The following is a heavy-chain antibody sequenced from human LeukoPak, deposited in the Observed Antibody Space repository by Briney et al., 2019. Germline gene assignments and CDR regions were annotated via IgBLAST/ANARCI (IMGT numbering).Heavy chain of an antibody. D-gene: IGHD2-8*01. CDR2: ISGSGDST. CDR1: GFIFSNSA. V-gene: IGHV3-23*01. Sequence: GGSLRLSCAASGFIFSNSAMSWVRQAPGKRLEWFSTPGKGLEWFSAISGSGDSTYYADSVRGRFTISRDNSKNTLYLQMNSVRAEDTAVYYCVKGSTNVRPYYFDYWGREPWSPSPQ. CDR3: VKGSTNVRPYYFDY. J-gene: IGHJ4*02.